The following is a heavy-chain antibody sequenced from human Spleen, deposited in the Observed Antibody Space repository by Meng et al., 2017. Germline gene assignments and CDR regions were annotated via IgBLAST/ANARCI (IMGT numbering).Heavy chain of an antibody. D-gene: IGHD6-13*01. CDR1: GFTFSSYW. CDR3: AKDANTYSSGWYLLFYYGMDV. Sequence: GESLKISCAASGFTFSSYWMHWVRQAPGKGLVWVSRINSDGSTTFYADSVKGRFTISRDNSKSTLYLQMNSLRAEDTAVYYCAKDANTYSSGWYLLFYYGMDVWGQGTTVTVSS. J-gene: IGHJ6*02. CDR2: INSDGSTT. V-gene: IGHV3-74*01.